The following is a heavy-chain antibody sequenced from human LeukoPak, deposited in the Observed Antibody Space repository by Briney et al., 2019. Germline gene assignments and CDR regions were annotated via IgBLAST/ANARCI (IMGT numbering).Heavy chain of an antibody. J-gene: IGHJ4*02. D-gene: IGHD2-2*01. CDR1: GGSISSSSYY. CDR2: IYYSGST. Sequence: SETLSLTCTVSGGSISSSSYYWGWIRQPPGKGLEWIGSIYYSGSTYYNPSLKSRVTISVDTSYNQFSLKLSSVTAADTAVYYCASDQLLLYALDYWGQGTLVTVSS. V-gene: IGHV4-39*01. CDR3: ASDQLLLYALDY.